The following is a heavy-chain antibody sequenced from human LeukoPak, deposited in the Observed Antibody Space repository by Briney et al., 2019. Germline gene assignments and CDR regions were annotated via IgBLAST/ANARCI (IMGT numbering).Heavy chain of an antibody. D-gene: IGHD2-15*01. V-gene: IGHV1-46*01. Sequence: ASVKVSCKASGYTFASYYMHWVRQAPGQGLEWMGIINPSGGSTIYAQKFQGRVTMTRDMSTSTVYMELSSMRSEDTAVYYCARSLASWSFDYWGQGTLVTVSS. CDR2: INPSGGST. J-gene: IGHJ4*02. CDR3: ARSLASWSFDY. CDR1: GYTFASYY.